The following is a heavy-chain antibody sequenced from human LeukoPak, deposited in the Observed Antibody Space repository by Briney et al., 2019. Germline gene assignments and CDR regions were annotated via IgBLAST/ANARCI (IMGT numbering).Heavy chain of an antibody. CDR2: IHHSGST. J-gene: IGHJ5*02. CDR3: ARDGSGSTYNWFDP. Sequence: SETLSLTCTVSGGSISSGYYWGWIRQTPGKGLEWIGSIHHSGSTDYNPSLKSRVTISLDTSKNQFSLKLSSVTAADTAVYYCARDGSGSTYNWFDPWGQGTLVTVSS. CDR1: GGSISSGYY. V-gene: IGHV4-38-2*02. D-gene: IGHD3-10*01.